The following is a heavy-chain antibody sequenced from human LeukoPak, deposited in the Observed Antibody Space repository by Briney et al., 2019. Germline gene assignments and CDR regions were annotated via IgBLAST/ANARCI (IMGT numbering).Heavy chain of an antibody. D-gene: IGHD6-19*01. V-gene: IGHV1-69*05. Sequence: SVKVSCKASGGTFSSYAISWVRRAPGQGLEWMGRIIPIFGTANYAQKFQGRVTITTDESTSTAYMELSSLRSGDTAVYYCARDPSYGRQWLGNWFDPWGQGTLVTVSS. CDR3: ARDPSYGRQWLGNWFDP. CDR2: IIPIFGTA. CDR1: GGTFSSYA. J-gene: IGHJ5*02.